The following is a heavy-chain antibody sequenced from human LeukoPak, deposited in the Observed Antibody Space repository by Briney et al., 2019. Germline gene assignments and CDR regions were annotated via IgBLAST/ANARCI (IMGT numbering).Heavy chain of an antibody. D-gene: IGHD2-15*01. CDR2: ISSSSSTI. J-gene: IGHJ4*02. CDR1: GFTFSSYS. Sequence: PGGSLRLSCAASGFTFSSYSMNWVRQAPGKGLEWVSYISSSSSTIYYADSVKGRFTISRDNAKNSLYLQMNSLRAEDTAVYYCARDIGYCSGGSCYAGGFDYWGQGTLVTVSS. V-gene: IGHV3-48*01. CDR3: ARDIGYCSGGSCYAGGFDY.